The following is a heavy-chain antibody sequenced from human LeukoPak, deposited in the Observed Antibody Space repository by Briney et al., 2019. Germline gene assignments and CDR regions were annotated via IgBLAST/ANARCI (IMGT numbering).Heavy chain of an antibody. CDR3: ARSLECYYDRSGYSV. V-gene: IGHV4-34*01. Sequence: SGTLSLTCDVYSGSFGGYYWSWIRQPPGKGLEWIGEINHSGSTSYNPSLKSRVSISVDASKNQFSLKLSSVTAADTAVYYCARSLECYYDRSGYSVWDQGTTVTVSS. CDR1: SGSFGGYY. D-gene: IGHD3-22*01. J-gene: IGHJ6*02. CDR2: INHSGST.